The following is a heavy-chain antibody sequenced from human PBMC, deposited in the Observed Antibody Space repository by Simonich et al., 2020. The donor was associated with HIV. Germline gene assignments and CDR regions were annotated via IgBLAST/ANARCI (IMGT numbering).Heavy chain of an antibody. Sequence: QVQLVQSGAEVKKPGASVKVSCKASGYTFTGYYMHWVRQAPGQGLEWLGWIDPNRGGTNDAQKVQGRVTLTRDTSTSTAYMELSRLRSDDTAVYYCARGGGAAGTGDWFDPWGQGTLVTVSS. CDR2: IDPNRGGT. CDR3: ARGGGAAGTGDWFDP. CDR1: GYTFTGYY. J-gene: IGHJ5*02. V-gene: IGHV1-2*02. D-gene: IGHD6-13*01.